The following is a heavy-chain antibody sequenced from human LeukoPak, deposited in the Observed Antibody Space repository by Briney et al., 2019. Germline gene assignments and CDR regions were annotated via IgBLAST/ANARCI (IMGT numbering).Heavy chain of an antibody. V-gene: IGHV4-4*07. CDR1: GGSISSYC. CDR3: AREKFYYDSSGYYPIDY. CDR2: IYTSGST. Sequence: PSETLSLTCTVWGGSISSYCWSWIRQPAGKGLEWIGRIYTSGSTNYNPSLKRRVTMSVDTSKNQFSLKLSSVTAADTAVYYCAREKFYYDSSGYYPIDYWGQGTLVTVS. J-gene: IGHJ4*02. D-gene: IGHD3-22*01.